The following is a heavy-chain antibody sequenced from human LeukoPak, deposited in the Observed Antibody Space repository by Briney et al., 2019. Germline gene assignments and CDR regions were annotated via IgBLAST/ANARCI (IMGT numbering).Heavy chain of an antibody. V-gene: IGHV3-30*18. CDR1: GFTFSSYG. CDR3: AKDLRGYCSSTSCWFYYYYYGMDV. D-gene: IGHD2-2*01. J-gene: IGHJ6*02. Sequence: GRSLGLSCAASGFTFSSYGMHWVRQAPGKGLEWVAVISYDGSNKYYADSVKGRLTISRDNSKNTLYLQMNSLRAEDTAVYYCAKDLRGYCSSTSCWFYYYYYGMDVWGQGTTVTVSS. CDR2: ISYDGSNK.